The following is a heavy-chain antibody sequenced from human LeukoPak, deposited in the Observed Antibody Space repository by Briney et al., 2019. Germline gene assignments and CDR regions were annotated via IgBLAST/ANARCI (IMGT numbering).Heavy chain of an antibody. D-gene: IGHD3-10*01. CDR2: INHSGST. CDR3: ARGLMVRGVINWFDP. Sequence: SETLSLTCAVYGGSFSGYYWSWIRQPPGKGLEWIGEINHSGSTNYNPSLKSRVTISVDTSKNQFSLKLSSVTAADTAVYYCARGLMVRGVINWFDPWGQGTLVTVSS. J-gene: IGHJ5*02. V-gene: IGHV4-34*01. CDR1: GGSFSGYY.